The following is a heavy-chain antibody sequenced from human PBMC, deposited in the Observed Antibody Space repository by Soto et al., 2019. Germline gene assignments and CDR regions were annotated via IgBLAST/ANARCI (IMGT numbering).Heavy chain of an antibody. D-gene: IGHD6-13*01. J-gene: IGHJ5*02. V-gene: IGHV4-31*03. Sequence: PSETLSLTCTVSGGSISSGGYYWSWIRQHPGKGLEWIGCIYYSGSSYYNPSLKSRVTISVDTSKNQFSLKLSSVTVADTAVYYCASDHSSSSWYVGWFDPWGKGTLVTVPS. CDR2: IYYSGSS. CDR3: ASDHSSSSWYVGWFDP. CDR1: GGSISSGGYY.